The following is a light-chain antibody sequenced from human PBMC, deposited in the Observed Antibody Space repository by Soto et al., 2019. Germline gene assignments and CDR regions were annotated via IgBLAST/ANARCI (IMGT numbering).Light chain of an antibody. CDR2: GAS. CDR3: QQYNNWPALT. J-gene: IGKJ4*01. Sequence: EIVLTQSPGTLCLSPGERATLSCRASQSVSNNYLAWYQQKPGQAPRLLIYGASNRATGIPDRFSGSGSGTDFTLTISRLEPEDFATYYCQQYNNWPALTFGGGTKVDIK. CDR1: QSVSNNY. V-gene: IGKV3-20*01.